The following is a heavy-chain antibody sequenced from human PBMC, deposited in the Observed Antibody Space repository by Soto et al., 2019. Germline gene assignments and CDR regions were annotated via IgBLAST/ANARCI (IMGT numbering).Heavy chain of an antibody. Sequence: SVKVSCKASGGTFSSYAISWVRQAPGQGLEWMGGIIPIFGTANYAQKSQGRVTITADESTSTAYMELSSLRSEDTAVYYCARDKVGYYDSSGYYRVSVPPDYYYGMDVWGQGTTVTVSS. J-gene: IGHJ6*02. CDR2: IIPIFGTA. V-gene: IGHV1-69*13. CDR3: ARDKVGYYDSSGYYRVSVPPDYYYGMDV. CDR1: GGTFSSYA. D-gene: IGHD3-22*01.